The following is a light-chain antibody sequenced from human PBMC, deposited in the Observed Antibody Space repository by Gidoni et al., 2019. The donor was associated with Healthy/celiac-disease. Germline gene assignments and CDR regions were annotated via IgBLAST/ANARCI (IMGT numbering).Light chain of an antibody. CDR3: AAWDDSLSAHV. Sequence: SALPQPPSASETPWQRVTISCTGSSSNIGSNYVYWYQQLPGTAPKLLVYRNNRRRSGVPDRFSGSKSGTSASLAISGRRSDEEADYYCAAWDDSLSAHVFGTGTKVTVL. V-gene: IGLV1-47*01. J-gene: IGLJ1*01. CDR1: SSNIGSNY. CDR2: RNN.